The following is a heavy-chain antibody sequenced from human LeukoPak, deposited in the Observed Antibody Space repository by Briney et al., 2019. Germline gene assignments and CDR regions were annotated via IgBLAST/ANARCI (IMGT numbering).Heavy chain of an antibody. CDR1: GYTFTSYY. CDR3: ARAPLPNWYFDL. Sequence: ASVKVSCKASGYTFTSYYMHWVRQAPGQGLEWMGIINLSGGSTSYAQKFQGRVTMTRDTSTSTVYMELSSLRSEDTAVYYCARAPLPNWYFDLWGRGTLVTVSS. V-gene: IGHV1-46*01. CDR2: INLSGGST. J-gene: IGHJ2*01.